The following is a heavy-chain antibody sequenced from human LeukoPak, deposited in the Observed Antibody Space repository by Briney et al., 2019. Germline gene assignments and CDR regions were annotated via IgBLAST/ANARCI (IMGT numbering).Heavy chain of an antibody. CDR3: ARGGYYGSGNDFRFDP. CDR1: GDSISSFY. J-gene: IGHJ5*02. CDR2: IYYSGST. Sequence: SETLSLTCTVSGDSISSFYWSWIRQPPGKGLEWIGYIYYSGSTNYKPSLKSRVTISVDTSKNQFSLKLSSVTAADTAVYYCARGGYYGSGNDFRFDPWGQGTLVTVSS. V-gene: IGHV4-59*01. D-gene: IGHD3-10*01.